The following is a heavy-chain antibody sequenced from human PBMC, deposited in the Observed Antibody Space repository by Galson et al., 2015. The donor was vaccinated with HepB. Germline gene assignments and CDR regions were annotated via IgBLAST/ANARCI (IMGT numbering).Heavy chain of an antibody. J-gene: IGHJ5*02. CDR1: GYTFTGYY. V-gene: IGHV1-2*02. CDR2: TNPNSGGT. D-gene: IGHD6-19*01. CDR3: AREHSSGWIWNWFDP. Sequence: SVKVSCKASGYTFTGYYMHWVRQAPGQGLEWMGWTNPNSGGTNYAQKFQGRVTMTRDTSISTAYMELSRLRSDDTAVYYCAREHSSGWIWNWFDPWGQGTLVTVSS.